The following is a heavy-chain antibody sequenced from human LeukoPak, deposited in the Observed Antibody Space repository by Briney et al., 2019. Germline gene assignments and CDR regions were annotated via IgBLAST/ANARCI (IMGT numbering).Heavy chain of an antibody. CDR3: ARPVGNNWNYVEAYGMDV. CDR1: GFTFSSYW. V-gene: IGHV3-74*01. J-gene: IGHJ6*02. CDR2: IKTDGSTT. Sequence: PGGSLRLSCAVSGFTFSSYWMHWVRQAPGKGLVWVSHIKTDGSTTAYADSVKGRFTISRDNSKNTLYLQMNSLRAEDTAVYYCARPVGNNWNYVEAYGMDVWGQGTTVTVSS. D-gene: IGHD1-7*01.